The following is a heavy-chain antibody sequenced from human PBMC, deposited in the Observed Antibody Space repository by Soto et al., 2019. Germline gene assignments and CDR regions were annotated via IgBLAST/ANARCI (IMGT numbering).Heavy chain of an antibody. D-gene: IGHD2-2*01. CDR3: ARVRYCSSTSCPYYFDY. CDR2: INHSGST. J-gene: IGHJ4*02. Sequence: SETLSLTCAVYGGYFSGYYWSWIRQPPGKGLEWIGEINHSGSTNYNPSLKSRVTISVDTSKNQFSLKLSSVTAADTAVYYCARVRYCSSTSCPYYFDYWGQGTLVTVSS. V-gene: IGHV4-34*01. CDR1: GGYFSGYY.